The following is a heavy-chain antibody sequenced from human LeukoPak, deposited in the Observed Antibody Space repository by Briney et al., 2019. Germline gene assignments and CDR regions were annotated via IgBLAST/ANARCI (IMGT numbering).Heavy chain of an antibody. Sequence: GGSLRLSCAVAGFTFYLYTMNWVRQAPGKGLEWVSSISGISKYIFYADSVKGRFTISRDNTKNSLYLQMTSLRAEDTAGYYCAKGSKEVLFTRDHYMDVWGKGTTVTISS. D-gene: IGHD3-3*01. J-gene: IGHJ6*03. CDR2: ISGISKYI. CDR1: GFTFYLYT. CDR3: AKGSKEVLFTRDHYMDV. V-gene: IGHV3-21*01.